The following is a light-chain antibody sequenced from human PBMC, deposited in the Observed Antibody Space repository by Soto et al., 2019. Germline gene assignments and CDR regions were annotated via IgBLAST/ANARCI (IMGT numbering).Light chain of an antibody. V-gene: IGLV1-40*01. CDR1: SSNLGADSD. CDR3: PSYVNRHTTAI. J-gene: IGLJ2*01. Sequence: QSVLTQPPSVSGTPGQRVSISCTGTSSNLGADSDVHWYQQLPGTAPRLLIFGNRFRPSGVPDRFSGSNSGNSAALAITRLQAKDEDIYYVPSYVNRHTTAILGAVTTVTVL. CDR2: GNR.